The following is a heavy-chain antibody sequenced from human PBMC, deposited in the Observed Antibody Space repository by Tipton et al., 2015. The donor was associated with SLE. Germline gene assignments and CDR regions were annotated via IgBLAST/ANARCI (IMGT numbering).Heavy chain of an antibody. V-gene: IGHV4-61*10. D-gene: IGHD3/OR15-3a*01. CDR3: ARGATVDWDRVAFDS. CDR1: GDSITSGYYY. Sequence: TLSLTCTVSGDSITSGYYYWTWIRQPAGEGLEWIGEINHSGSTKYNPSLKSRVTISVDTSKNQFSLKLSSVTAADTAVYYCARGATVDWDRVAFDSWGQGTLVTVSS. J-gene: IGHJ4*02. CDR2: INHSGST.